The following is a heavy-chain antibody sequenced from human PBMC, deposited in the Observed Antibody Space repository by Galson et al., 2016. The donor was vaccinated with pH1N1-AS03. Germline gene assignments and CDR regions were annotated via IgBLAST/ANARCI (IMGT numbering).Heavy chain of an antibody. CDR2: ITGSGIST. J-gene: IGHJ3*02. V-gene: IGHV3-23*01. CDR1: GFTFNNYA. D-gene: IGHD2-2*01. Sequence: SLRLSCAASGFTFNNYAMNWVRQAPGKGLEWVSSITGSGISTGYADSVEGRFSISRDNSKNTLYVEMSSLRAEDTAIYYCAKSSSSLTRDAFDMWGRGTLVTVSS. CDR3: AKSSSSLTRDAFDM.